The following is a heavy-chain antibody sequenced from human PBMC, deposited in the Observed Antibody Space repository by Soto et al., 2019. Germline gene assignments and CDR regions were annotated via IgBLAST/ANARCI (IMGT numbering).Heavy chain of an antibody. CDR3: ARQSRDSVAVAGNWFDP. CDR2: IYYSGST. CDR1: GGSISSSSYC. J-gene: IGHJ5*02. D-gene: IGHD6-19*01. V-gene: IGHV4-39*01. Sequence: SETLSRTWTVSGGSISSSSYCWGWIRKPPGKGLEWIGSIYYSGSTYYNPSLKSRVTISVDTSKNQFSLKLSSVTAADTAVYYCARQSRDSVAVAGNWFDPWGQGTLLTVSS.